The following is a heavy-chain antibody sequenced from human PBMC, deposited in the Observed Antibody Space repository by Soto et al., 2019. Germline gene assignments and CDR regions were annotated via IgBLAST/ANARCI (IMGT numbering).Heavy chain of an antibody. V-gene: IGHV3-73*01. CDR1: GFTFSGSA. CDR3: TRGYVDDIDY. CDR2: IRSKANSYAT. Sequence: EVQLVESGGGLVQPGGSLKLSCAASGFTFSGSAMHWVRQASGKGLEWVGRIRSKANSYATAYAASVKGRFTISRDDSKNTAYLQMNSLKTEETAVYYCTRGYVDDIDYWGQGTLVTVSS. J-gene: IGHJ4*02. D-gene: IGHD3-9*01.